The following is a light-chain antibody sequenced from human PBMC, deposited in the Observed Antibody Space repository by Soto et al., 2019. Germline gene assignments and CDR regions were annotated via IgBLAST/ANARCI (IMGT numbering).Light chain of an antibody. CDR2: GAS. CDR3: QQYNNWPPYT. V-gene: IGKV3-15*01. CDR1: QSVSSN. J-gene: IGKJ2*01. Sequence: EIVMPQSPATLSVSPGERATLSCRASQSVSSNLAWYQQKPCQAPRLLIYGASTRATGIPARFSGSGSGTEFTLAISSLQSEDFAVYDCQQYNNWPPYTFGQGTKLEIK.